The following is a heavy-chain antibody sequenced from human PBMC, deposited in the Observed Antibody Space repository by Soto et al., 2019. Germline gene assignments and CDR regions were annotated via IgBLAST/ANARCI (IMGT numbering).Heavy chain of an antibody. CDR2: IRGNGDPP. J-gene: IGHJ4*02. CDR1: GFTFSSYA. CDR3: VKSRGGNNFDFFD. V-gene: IGHV3-64D*06. D-gene: IGHD5-12*01. Sequence: LRLSCSASGFTFSSYAMHWVRQAPGKGLEYVSGIRGNGDPPFYTDSVKGRFTISRDNSKDTLYLQMSSLSADDTAVYYCVKSRGGNNFDFFDWGQGALVTVSS.